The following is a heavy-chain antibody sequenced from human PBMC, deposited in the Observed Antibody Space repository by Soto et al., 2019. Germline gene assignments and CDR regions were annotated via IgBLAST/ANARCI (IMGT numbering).Heavy chain of an antibody. Sequence: SETLSLTCTVSGGSVSSGSYYWSWIRQPPGKGLECIGYIYYSGSTNYNPSLKSRVTISVDTSKNQFSLKLSSVTAADTAVYYCARGGRYCSGGSCYRSGVWFDPWGQGTLVTVSS. CDR2: IYYSGST. J-gene: IGHJ5*02. CDR1: GGSVSSGSYY. V-gene: IGHV4-61*01. CDR3: ARGGRYCSGGSCYRSGVWFDP. D-gene: IGHD2-15*01.